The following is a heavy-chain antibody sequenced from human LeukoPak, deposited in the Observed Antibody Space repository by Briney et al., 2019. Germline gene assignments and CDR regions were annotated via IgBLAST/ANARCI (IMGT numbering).Heavy chain of an antibody. Sequence: SETLSLTCTVSGGSISSGDYYWGWIRQPPGKGLEWIGSIYYSGSTYYNPSLKSRVTISVDTSKNQFSLKLSSVTAADTAVYYCARRSRGYSSSSFDYWGQGTLVTVSS. V-gene: IGHV4-39*01. CDR1: GGSISSGDYY. D-gene: IGHD6-6*01. J-gene: IGHJ4*02. CDR2: IYYSGST. CDR3: ARRSRGYSSSSFDY.